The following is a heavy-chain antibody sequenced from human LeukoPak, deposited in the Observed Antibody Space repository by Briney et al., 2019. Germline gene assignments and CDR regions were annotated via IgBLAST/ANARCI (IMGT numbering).Heavy chain of an antibody. Sequence: GGSLRLSCAASGFTFSSYWMHWVRQAPGKGLVWVSRINSDGSSTSYADSVKGRFTISRDNAKDTLYLQMNSLRAEDTAVYYCARAGYYDRSGYYSYDYWGQGTLVTVSS. D-gene: IGHD3-22*01. CDR3: ARAGYYDRSGYYSYDY. V-gene: IGHV3-74*01. CDR2: INSDGSST. J-gene: IGHJ4*02. CDR1: GFTFSSYW.